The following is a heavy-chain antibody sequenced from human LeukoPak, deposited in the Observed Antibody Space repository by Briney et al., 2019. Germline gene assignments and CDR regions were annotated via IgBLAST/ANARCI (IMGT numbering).Heavy chain of an antibody. J-gene: IGHJ4*02. CDR1: EYTFTDYY. Sequence: ASVKVSCKASEYTFTDYYMHWVRQAPGQGLEWMGWINPNSGDTNYAQKFQGRVTITRDPSISTAYMALTRLRSDDTAVYYCARDAWLVGTTNLYYFGYWGQGTLVTVSS. V-gene: IGHV1-2*02. D-gene: IGHD1-26*01. CDR2: INPNSGDT. CDR3: ARDAWLVGTTNLYYFGY.